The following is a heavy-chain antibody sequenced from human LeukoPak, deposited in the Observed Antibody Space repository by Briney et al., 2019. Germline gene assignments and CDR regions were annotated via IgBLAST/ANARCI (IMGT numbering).Heavy chain of an antibody. CDR2: IYSGGST. Sequence: GGSLRLSCAASGXTVSSNYMSWVRQAPGKGQEWVSVIYSGGSTYYAGSVEGRFTISRDNSKNTLYLQMNSLRAEDTAVYYCARALEMAPIPALGYWGQGTLVTVSS. V-gene: IGHV3-66*01. J-gene: IGHJ4*02. D-gene: IGHD5-24*01. CDR3: ARALEMAPIPALGY. CDR1: GXTVSSNY.